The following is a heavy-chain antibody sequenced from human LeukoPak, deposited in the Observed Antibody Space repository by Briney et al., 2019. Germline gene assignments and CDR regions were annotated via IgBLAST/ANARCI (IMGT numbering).Heavy chain of an antibody. CDR3: ARDADIEVVPTAIYYYYYMDV. Sequence: PSETLSLTCTVFGGSISSYYWSWIRQPAGRGLEWIGRIFDSGRTNYNPSLKSRVTMSVDTSRNQFSLKLSSVTAADTAVYYCARDADIEVVPTAIYYYYYMDVWGKGTTVTVS. V-gene: IGHV4-4*07. CDR2: IFDSGRT. D-gene: IGHD2-2*01. CDR1: GGSISSYY. J-gene: IGHJ6*03.